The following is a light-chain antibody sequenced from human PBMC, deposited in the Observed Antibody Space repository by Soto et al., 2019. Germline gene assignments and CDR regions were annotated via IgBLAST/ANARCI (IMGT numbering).Light chain of an antibody. V-gene: IGLV2-14*03. CDR3: SSYTSRSALVV. Sequence: QSALTQPASVSGSPGQSISISCTGTCSDLGDCNYVSWYQQHPGKAPKLMIYDVSHRPSGISHRFSGSKSGNSASLTISGLQAEDEADYYCSSYTSRSALVVFGGGTKLTVL. CDR2: DVS. CDR1: CSDLGDCNY. J-gene: IGLJ2*01.